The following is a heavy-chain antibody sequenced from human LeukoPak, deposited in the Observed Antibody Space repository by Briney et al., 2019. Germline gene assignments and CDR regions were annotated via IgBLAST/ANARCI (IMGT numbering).Heavy chain of an antibody. J-gene: IGHJ4*02. Sequence: PGGSLRLSCEASGFTFSTYNMNWVRQAPGKRLEWVSSITSSSSYAFYADSVKGRFTISRDSAKSSLYLQMNNLRAEDTAVYYCARVFGAGYSDYWGQGTLVTVSS. CDR3: ARVFGAGYSDY. D-gene: IGHD4/OR15-4a*01. CDR1: GFTFSTYN. V-gene: IGHV3-21*01. CDR2: ITSSSSYA.